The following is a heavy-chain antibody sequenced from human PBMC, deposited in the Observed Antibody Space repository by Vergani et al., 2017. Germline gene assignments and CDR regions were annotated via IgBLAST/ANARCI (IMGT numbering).Heavy chain of an antibody. CDR2: INNSGGST. J-gene: IGHJ3*02. CDR3: AKVDILGAFDI. CDR1: GLTFSSYA. D-gene: IGHD2-15*01. V-gene: IGHV3-23*01. Sequence: EVQLLESGGGLVQPGGSLTLSCAAPGLTFSSYAMSWVRQAPGKGLEWVSGINNSGGSTYYADSVKGRFTISRDNSRNTLYLQMDGLTAEDTAVYYCAKVDILGAFDIWGQGTMVTVSS.